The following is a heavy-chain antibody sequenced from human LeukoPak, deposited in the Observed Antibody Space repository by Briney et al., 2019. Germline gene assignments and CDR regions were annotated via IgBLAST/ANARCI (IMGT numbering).Heavy chain of an antibody. J-gene: IGHJ4*02. CDR2: ISSSSAR. Sequence: PGGSLRLSCAASGFTFSSHSINWVRQAPGKGLEWVSYISSSSARYYADSVKGRFTISRDDARNSLYLQMNSLRAEDTAVYYCARMSGSRLPGYWGQGALVTVSS. D-gene: IGHD3-3*01. V-gene: IGHV3-48*01. CDR3: ARMSGSRLPGY. CDR1: GFTFSSHS.